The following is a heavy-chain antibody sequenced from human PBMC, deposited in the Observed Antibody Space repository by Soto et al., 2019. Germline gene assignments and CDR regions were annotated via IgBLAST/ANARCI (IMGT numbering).Heavy chain of an antibody. V-gene: IGHV3-23*01. J-gene: IGHJ4*02. CDR3: AKDRYYHDSSGFKDY. D-gene: IGHD3-22*01. Sequence: PGGSLRLSCAASGFTFSSYAMSWVRQAPGKGLEWLSAISGSGDITYYADSVKGRFTISRDNSKNTLYLQMNSLRAEETAVYYCAKDRYYHDSSGFKDYWGRGTLVTVSS. CDR1: GFTFSSYA. CDR2: ISGSGDIT.